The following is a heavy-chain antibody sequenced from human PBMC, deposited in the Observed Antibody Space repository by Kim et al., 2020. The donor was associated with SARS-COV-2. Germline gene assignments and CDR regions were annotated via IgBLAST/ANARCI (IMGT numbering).Heavy chain of an antibody. CDR3: ARGGESDVGATSNPSSYCYARDV. Sequence: SVKVSCKASGDTSSRYGMSWVRQGAGQGLEWMGGIIPMFGTTNYAQKFKGRVTISADEFTSTAYMELRSLRSEDTAIYYCARGGESDVGATSNPSSYCYARDVCGQGTMVTVYS. CDR1: GDTSSRYG. D-gene: IGHD1-26*01. V-gene: IGHV1-69*13. CDR2: IIPMFGTT. J-gene: IGHJ6*02.